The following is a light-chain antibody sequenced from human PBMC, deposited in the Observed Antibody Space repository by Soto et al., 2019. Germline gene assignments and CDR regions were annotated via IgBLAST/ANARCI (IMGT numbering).Light chain of an antibody. V-gene: IGKV1-5*01. Sequence: DIQMTQSPSTLSAPVGHRVTITCRASQNINNWIAWYQQKPGKAPKFLIYDASTLESGVPSRFSGSGFGTEFSLTISSLQPDDFGSYYCQHMRTFGQGTKVDIK. CDR3: QHMRT. CDR1: QNINNW. J-gene: IGKJ1*01. CDR2: DAS.